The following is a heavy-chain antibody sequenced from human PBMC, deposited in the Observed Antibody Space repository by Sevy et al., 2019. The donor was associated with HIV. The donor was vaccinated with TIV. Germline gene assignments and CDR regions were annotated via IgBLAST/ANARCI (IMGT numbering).Heavy chain of an antibody. V-gene: IGHV6-1*01. Sequence: SQTLSLTCAISGDSVSSNSAAWNWIRQSPSRGLEWLGRTYYRSKWYNDYAVSVKSRITINPDTSKNHFSLQLNSVTPEDTAVYYCAREGGSYCSSTSCYGGGLFAAVVDYWGQGTLVTVSS. CDR1: GDSVSSNSAA. CDR2: TYYRSKWYN. J-gene: IGHJ4*02. CDR3: AREGGSYCSSTSCYGGGLFAAVVDY. D-gene: IGHD2-2*01.